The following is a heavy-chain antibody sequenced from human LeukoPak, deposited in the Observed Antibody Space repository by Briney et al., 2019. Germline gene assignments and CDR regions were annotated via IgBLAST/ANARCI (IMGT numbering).Heavy chain of an antibody. CDR1: GYTFTGYY. J-gene: IGHJ6*03. Sequence: ASVKVSCKASGYTFTGYYMHWVRQAPGQGLEWMGWINPNSGGTSYAQKFQGRVTMTRDMSTSTVYMELSSLRSEDTAVYYCARERAARPNYYYYMDVWGKGTTVTVSS. D-gene: IGHD6-6*01. CDR2: INPNSGGT. V-gene: IGHV1-2*02. CDR3: ARERAARPNYYYYMDV.